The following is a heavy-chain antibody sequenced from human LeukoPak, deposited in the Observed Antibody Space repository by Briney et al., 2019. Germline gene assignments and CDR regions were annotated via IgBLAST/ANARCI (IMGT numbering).Heavy chain of an antibody. CDR3: ARETAAGKVSGHGVHYGMDV. J-gene: IGHJ6*02. CDR1: GYTFTGYY. CDR2: INPNSGGT. V-gene: IGHV1-2*04. Sequence: SVKVSCKASGYTFTGYYMHWVRQAPGQGLEWMGWINPNSGGTNYAQKFQGWVTMTRDTSISTAYMELSRLRSDDTAVYYCARETAAGKVSGHGVHYGMDVWGQGTTVSVSS. D-gene: IGHD6-13*01.